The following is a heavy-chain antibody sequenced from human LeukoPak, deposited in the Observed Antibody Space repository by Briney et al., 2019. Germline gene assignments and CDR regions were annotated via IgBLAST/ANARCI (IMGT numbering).Heavy chain of an antibody. J-gene: IGHJ3*02. Sequence: GGSLRLSCAASGFTFSSYSMNWVRQAPGKGLEWVSSISSSSSYIYYADSVKGRFTISRDNSKNTLYLQMNSLRAEDTAVYYCARFPSSGWYSDAFDIWGQGTMVTVSS. CDR1: GFTFSSYS. CDR3: ARFPSSGWYSDAFDI. CDR2: ISSSSSYI. D-gene: IGHD6-19*01. V-gene: IGHV3-21*01.